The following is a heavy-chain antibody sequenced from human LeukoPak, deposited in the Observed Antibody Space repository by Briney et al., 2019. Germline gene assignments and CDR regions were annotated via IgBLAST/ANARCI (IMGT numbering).Heavy chain of an antibody. CDR3: ARAYYGSGDYYYYGMDV. Sequence: GASVKVSCKASGYTFTSYGISWVRQAPGQGLEWMGWISAYNGNTNYAQKLQGRVTMTTDTSTSTAYMELRSLRSDDTAVYYCARAYYGSGDYYYYGMDVWGQGTTVTVSS. CDR1: GYTFTSYG. V-gene: IGHV1-18*01. J-gene: IGHJ6*02. D-gene: IGHD3-10*01. CDR2: ISAYNGNT.